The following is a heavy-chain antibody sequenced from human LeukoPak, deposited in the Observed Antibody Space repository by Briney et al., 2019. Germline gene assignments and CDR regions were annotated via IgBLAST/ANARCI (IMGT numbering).Heavy chain of an antibody. J-gene: IGHJ4*02. V-gene: IGHV6-1*01. D-gene: IGHD6-19*01. Sequence: SQTLSLTCAISGDSVSNTSAAWTWIRQSPSRGLEWLGRTYYRSRWYNDYAVSVKSRIIINPDTSKNQFSLQLNPVTPEDTAVYYCARVSAWYEFDYWGQGTLVTVSS. CDR3: ARVSAWYEFDY. CDR1: GDSVSNTSAA. CDR2: TYYRSRWYN.